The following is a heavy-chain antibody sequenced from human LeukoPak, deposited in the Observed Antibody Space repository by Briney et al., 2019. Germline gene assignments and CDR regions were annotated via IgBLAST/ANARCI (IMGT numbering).Heavy chain of an antibody. CDR3: ASIRGTLGC. V-gene: IGHV3-72*01. CDR2: IKNKANSYIT. D-gene: IGHD1-26*01. J-gene: IGHJ4*02. CDR1: GFTFSDHF. Sequence: GGSLRLSCAASGFTFSDHFMDWVRQAPGEGLEWVGRIKNKANSYITQYAASMEGRFTISRDDSKNSLYLQMSSLKTEDTAMYYCASIRGTLGCWGQGTVVTVSS.